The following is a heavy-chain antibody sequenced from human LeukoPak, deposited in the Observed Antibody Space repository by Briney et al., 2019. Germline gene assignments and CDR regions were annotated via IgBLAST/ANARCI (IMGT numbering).Heavy chain of an antibody. D-gene: IGHD2-15*01. CDR3: ARLSSVVAALYY. CDR2: IYPGDSDT. CDR1: GNSFTSYW. V-gene: IGHV5-51*01. Sequence: GESLKISCKGSGNSFTSYWIGWVRQMPGKVLELMGIIYPGDSDTRYSPSFHGQVTISADNSITTAYLQWSSLKASDTAIYYCARLSSVVAALYYWGQGTLVTVSS. J-gene: IGHJ4*02.